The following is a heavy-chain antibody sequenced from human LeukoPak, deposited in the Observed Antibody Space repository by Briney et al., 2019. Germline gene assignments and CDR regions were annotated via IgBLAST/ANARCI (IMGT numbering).Heavy chain of an antibody. D-gene: IGHD4-17*01. CDR3: ARDFDYGDYIDF. CDR1: GFTFSTYT. J-gene: IGHJ4*02. CDR2: ISSGGITI. Sequence: PGGSLRLSCAASGFTFSTYTFNWVRQAPGKGLEWLSYISSGGITIFYADSVKGRFTISRDNAKNSLYLHMNGLKAEDTAVYYCARDFDYGDYIDFWGQGTLVTVSS. V-gene: IGHV3-48*04.